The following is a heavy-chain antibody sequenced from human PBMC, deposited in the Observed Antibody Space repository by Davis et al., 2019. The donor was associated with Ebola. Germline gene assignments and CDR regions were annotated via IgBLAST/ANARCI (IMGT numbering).Heavy chain of an antibody. CDR3: AGGYGSGSYYSPAPIDY. CDR2: IYPGNSDT. CDR1: GFSFSNYW. D-gene: IGHD3-10*01. Sequence: GESLKISCTGSGFSFSNYWIGWVRQIPGKVLEWMVNIYPGNSDTRYSPSFQVQVTISADKSISTAYLQWSSLKASDTAMYYCAGGYGSGSYYSPAPIDYWGQGTLVTVSS. J-gene: IGHJ4*02. V-gene: IGHV5-51*01.